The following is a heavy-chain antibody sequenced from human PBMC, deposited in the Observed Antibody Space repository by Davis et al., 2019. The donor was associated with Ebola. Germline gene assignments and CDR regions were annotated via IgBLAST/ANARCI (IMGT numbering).Heavy chain of an antibody. Sequence: ASVKVSCKASGYTFTGYYMHWVRQAPGQGLEWMGWINPNSGGTNYAQKFQGRVTITRDTSISTAYMELSRLRSDDTAVYYCARRYSSSSEWRWTPWFDPWGQGTLVTVSS. CDR1: GYTFTGYY. D-gene: IGHD6-6*01. V-gene: IGHV1-2*02. CDR3: ARRYSSSSEWRWTPWFDP. CDR2: INPNSGGT. J-gene: IGHJ5*02.